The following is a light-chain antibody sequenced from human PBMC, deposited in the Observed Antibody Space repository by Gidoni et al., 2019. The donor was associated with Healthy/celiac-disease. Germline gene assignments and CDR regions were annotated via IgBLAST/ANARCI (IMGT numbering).Light chain of an antibody. CDR3: QQYGSSPIT. V-gene: IGKV3-20*01. J-gene: IGKJ5*01. CDR1: QSVSSSY. CDR2: GAS. Sequence: EILLPQSPGTLSLSPGERATLSCRASQSVSSSYLAWYQQTPGPPPRLLIYGASSRATGIPDRFSGGGSGKDFTLTISRLEPEDFAVYYCQQYGSSPITFXQXTRLEIK.